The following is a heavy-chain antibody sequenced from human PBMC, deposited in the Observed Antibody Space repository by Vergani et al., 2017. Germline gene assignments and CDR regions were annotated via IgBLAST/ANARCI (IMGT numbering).Heavy chain of an antibody. Sequence: QVQLQQWGAGLLKPSETLSLTCAVYGGSFSGYYWSWIRQPPGKGLEWIGEINHSGSTNYNPSLKSRVTKSVDTSKNQFSLKLSSVTAADTAVYYCARAPIVVVPAARYYYYYYMDVWGKGTTVTVSS. CDR2: INHSGST. CDR3: ARAPIVVVPAARYYYYYYMDV. D-gene: IGHD2-2*01. J-gene: IGHJ6*03. CDR1: GGSFSGYY. V-gene: IGHV4-34*01.